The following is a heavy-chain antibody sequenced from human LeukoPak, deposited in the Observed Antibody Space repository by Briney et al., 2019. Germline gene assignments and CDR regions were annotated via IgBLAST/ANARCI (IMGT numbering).Heavy chain of an antibody. J-gene: IGHJ4*02. CDR3: ARGVFDIVVVPAASPFDY. D-gene: IGHD2-2*01. CDR1: GYTFTSYG. V-gene: IGHV1-18*01. CDR2: ISAYNGNT. Sequence: ASVKVSCKASGYTFTSYGISWVRQAPGQGLEWMGWISAYNGNTNYAQKLQGRVTMTIDTSTSTAYMELRSLRSDDTAVYYCARGVFDIVVVPAASPFDYWGQGTLVTVSS.